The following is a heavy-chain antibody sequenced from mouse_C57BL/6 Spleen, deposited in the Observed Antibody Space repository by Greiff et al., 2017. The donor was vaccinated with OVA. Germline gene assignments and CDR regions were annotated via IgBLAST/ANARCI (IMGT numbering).Heavy chain of an antibody. CDR1: GFTFSSYG. J-gene: IGHJ1*03. CDR2: ISSGGSYT. CDR3: ARHGDFDV. D-gene: IGHD1-1*02. Sequence: EVMLVESGGDLVKPGGSLKLSCAASGFTFSSYGMSWVRQTPDKRLEWVATISSGGSYTYYPDSVKGRFTISRDNAQNTLYLQMSSLKSEDTAMYYCARHGDFDVWGTGTTVTVSS. V-gene: IGHV5-6*02.